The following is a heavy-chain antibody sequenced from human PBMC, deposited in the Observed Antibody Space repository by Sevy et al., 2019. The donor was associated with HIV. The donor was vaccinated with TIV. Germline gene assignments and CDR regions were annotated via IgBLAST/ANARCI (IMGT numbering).Heavy chain of an antibody. J-gene: IGHJ4*02. CDR1: GGSFSGYY. Sequence: SETLSLTCAVYGGSFSGYYWSWIRQPPGKGLEWIGAINHSGSTNYNPSLKSRVTISVDTSKNQFSLKLSSVTAADTAVYYCATAGGAAGYFDYWGQGTLVTVSS. V-gene: IGHV4-34*01. CDR2: INHSGST. D-gene: IGHD6-13*01. CDR3: ATAGGAAGYFDY.